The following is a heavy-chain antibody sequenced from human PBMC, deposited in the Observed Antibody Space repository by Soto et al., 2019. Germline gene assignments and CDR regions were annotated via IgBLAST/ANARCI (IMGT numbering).Heavy chain of an antibody. D-gene: IGHD2-2*01. Sequence: EIQLLESGGGLARPGGSLRLSCVASGFSFSDYGMSWVRQSPQKTLEWVASISGNKMTTFYPESVKGRFFISRDNSDNTLHLQRNSLRDDDTAIYYCAKRRLNTITSLSDYWGQGVQVTVSS. J-gene: IGHJ1*01. CDR1: GFSFSDYG. V-gene: IGHV3-23*01. CDR2: ISGNKMTT. CDR3: AKRRLNTITSLSDY.